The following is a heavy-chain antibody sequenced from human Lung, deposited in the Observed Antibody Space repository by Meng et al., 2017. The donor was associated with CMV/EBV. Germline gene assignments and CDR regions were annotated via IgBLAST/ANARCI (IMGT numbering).Heavy chain of an antibody. V-gene: IGHV4-4*02. J-gene: IGHJ4*02. CDR3: ARADKVRFDY. CDR2: IYHSGST. CDR1: GGSMSGTNC. Sequence: GPGLVIPSGTLSLTCAFSGGSMSGTNCWSWVRQPPGKGLEWIGEIYHSGSTNYNPSLKSRVSISVDKSKNQFSLKLSSVTAADTAVYYCARADKVRFDYWGQGTLVTVSS.